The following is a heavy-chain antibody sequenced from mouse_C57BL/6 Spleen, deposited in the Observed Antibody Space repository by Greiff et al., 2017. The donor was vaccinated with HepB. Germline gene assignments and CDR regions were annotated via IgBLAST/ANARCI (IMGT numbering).Heavy chain of an antibody. D-gene: IGHD1-1*01. CDR3: TSNYGSIYFDY. CDR2: IDPENGDT. Sequence: EVQLQQSGAELVRPGASVKLSCTASGFNIKDDYMHWVKQRPEQGLEWIGWIDPENGDTEYASKFQGKATITADTSYNTAYLQLSSLTSEDTAVYYCTSNYGSIYFDYWGQGTTLTVSS. V-gene: IGHV14-4*01. CDR1: GFNIKDDY. J-gene: IGHJ2*01.